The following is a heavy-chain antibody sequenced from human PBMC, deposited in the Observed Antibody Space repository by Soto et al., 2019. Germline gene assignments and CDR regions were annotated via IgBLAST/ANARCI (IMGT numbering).Heavy chain of an antibody. Sequence: GGSLRLSCAVSGFSFSNYEMNWVRQAPGRGLEWVSYISGSSSMIYYTDSVKGRFIISRDNAKNSLFLQMNSLRAEDTAVYYCANDFWSEFSWGQGILVTVSS. CDR3: ANDFWSEFS. J-gene: IGHJ5*02. D-gene: IGHD3-3*01. V-gene: IGHV3-48*03. CDR2: ISGSSSMI. CDR1: GFSFSNYE.